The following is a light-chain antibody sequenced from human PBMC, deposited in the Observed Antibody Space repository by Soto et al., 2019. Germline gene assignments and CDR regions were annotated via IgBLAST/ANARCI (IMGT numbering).Light chain of an antibody. Sequence: EIVMTQSPATLSVSPGEGATLSCRASQSVSSKLAWYQQKPGQAPRLLIYAASSRATGIPDRFTGSGSGTDFALTISRLEPEDFAVYFCQQHGSSPWTFGQGTKVDIK. J-gene: IGKJ1*01. CDR3: QQHGSSPWT. CDR2: AAS. V-gene: IGKV3-20*01. CDR1: QSVSSK.